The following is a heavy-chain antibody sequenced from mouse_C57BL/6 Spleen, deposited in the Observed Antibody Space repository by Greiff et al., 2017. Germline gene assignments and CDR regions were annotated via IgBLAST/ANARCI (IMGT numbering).Heavy chain of an antibody. Sequence: QVQLQQSGPELVKPGASVKISCKASGYAFSSSWMNWVKQRPGKGLEWIGRIYPGDGDTNYNGKFKGKATLTADKSSSTAYMRLSSLTSEDSAVYCWARGLTEYYFDYWGQGTTLTVSS. J-gene: IGHJ2*01. CDR2: IYPGDGDT. D-gene: IGHD2-13*01. V-gene: IGHV1-82*01. CDR1: GYAFSSSW. CDR3: ARGLTEYYFDY.